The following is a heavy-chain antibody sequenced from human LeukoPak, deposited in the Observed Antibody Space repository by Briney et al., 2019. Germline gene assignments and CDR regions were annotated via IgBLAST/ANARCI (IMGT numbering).Heavy chain of an antibody. Sequence: PSETLSLTCGISGDPVWSYYWTWVRQPPEKGLEWIGYVFFGGQTNYNPSVKSRVTISLDTSRSQFSLNLTSVTAADSAMYYCARGAYADRTGYNLDSWGQGTLVIVSS. J-gene: IGHJ4*02. CDR1: GDPVWSYY. D-gene: IGHD5-24*01. CDR3: ARGAYADRTGYNLDS. V-gene: IGHV4-59*02. CDR2: VFFGGQT.